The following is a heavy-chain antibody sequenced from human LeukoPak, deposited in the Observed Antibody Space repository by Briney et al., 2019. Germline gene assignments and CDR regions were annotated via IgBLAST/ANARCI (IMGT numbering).Heavy chain of an antibody. D-gene: IGHD4-17*01. CDR1: GYTFTGYY. J-gene: IGHJ4*02. CDR2: INPNSGGT. Sequence: ASLKVSCKASGYTFTGYYMHCVRQAPGQGLEWMGWINPNSGGTNYAQKFQGRVTMTRDTYISTAYMELSRLRSDDTALYYCARLYGDYVFDYWRQGTLVSVPS. CDR3: ARLYGDYVFDY. V-gene: IGHV1-2*02.